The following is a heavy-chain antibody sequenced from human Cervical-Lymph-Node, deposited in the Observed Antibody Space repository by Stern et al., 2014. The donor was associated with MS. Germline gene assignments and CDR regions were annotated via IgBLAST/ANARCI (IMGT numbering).Heavy chain of an antibody. CDR2: IHYSGRT. Sequence: QVQLVESGPGLVKPSQTLSLTCTVSGGSISSVDYYWSWIRQHPGKGLEWIGYIHYSGRTYYNPSLKSRVTMSVDTSNNQFSLKLSSVTAADTAVYYCAREEGGLYGHWGQGTLVTVSS. V-gene: IGHV4-31*03. J-gene: IGHJ4*02. D-gene: IGHD3-16*01. CDR1: GGSISSVDYY. CDR3: AREEGGLYGH.